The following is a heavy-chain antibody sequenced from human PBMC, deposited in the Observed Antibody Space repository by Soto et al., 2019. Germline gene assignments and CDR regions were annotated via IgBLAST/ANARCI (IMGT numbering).Heavy chain of an antibody. CDR1: GGSISSGGYY. CDR3: ARGLDCRSTSCPGLATFDS. J-gene: IGHJ5*01. Sequence: QVQLQESGPGLVKPSQTLSLTCTVSGGSISSGGYYWSWIRQHPGKGLEWIGYIYYSGSTYYIPSLKSRLTISVGTSKYEDSLKLRSVTAADTAVYYCARGLDCRSTSCPGLATFDSWGQGTLVTVSS. D-gene: IGHD2-2*01. CDR2: IYYSGST. V-gene: IGHV4-31*03.